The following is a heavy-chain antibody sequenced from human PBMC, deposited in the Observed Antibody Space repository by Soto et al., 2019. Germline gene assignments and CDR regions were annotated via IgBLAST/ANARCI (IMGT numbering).Heavy chain of an antibody. D-gene: IGHD3-22*01. J-gene: IGHJ5*02. CDR1: GGSISSYY. Sequence: PSETLSLTCTLSGGSISSYYWSWIRQPPGKGLEWIGYIYYSGSTNYNPSLKSRVTISVDTSKNQFSLKLSSVTAADTAVYYCARGYDSSGYYRPWGQGTLVTVSS. CDR2: IYYSGST. CDR3: ARGYDSSGYYRP. V-gene: IGHV4-59*01.